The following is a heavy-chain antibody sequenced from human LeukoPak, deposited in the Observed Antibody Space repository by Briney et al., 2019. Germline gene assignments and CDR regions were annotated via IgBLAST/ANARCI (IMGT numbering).Heavy chain of an antibody. V-gene: IGHV3-7*01. J-gene: IGHJ4*02. CDR2: IKQDGHEE. CDR1: GLTFSSYW. CDR3: ARDPPTKSYGSGTYDY. Sequence: GGSLRLSCAASGLTFSSYWMSWVRQAPGKGLEWVANIKQDGHEEYYVDSVKGRFTISRDNAKNSLYLQMNSLRVEDTAVYYCARDPPTKSYGSGTYDYWGQGTLVTVSS. D-gene: IGHD3-10*01.